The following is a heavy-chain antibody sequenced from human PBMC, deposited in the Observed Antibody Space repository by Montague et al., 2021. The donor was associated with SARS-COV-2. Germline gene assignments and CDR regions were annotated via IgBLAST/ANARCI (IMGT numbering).Heavy chain of an antibody. J-gene: IGHJ4*02. Sequence: SETLSLTCTVSGVSVTDYYWNWIRQPQGKGLELVGDVFYNKGTNSNPSLKSRVTISVDTSKYQFSLRLTSVTAADTAFSYCVRHPHYDGLNGPPDFWDQGTLVTVSS. CDR2: VFYNKGT. V-gene: IGHV4-59*08. CDR1: GVSVTDYY. CDR3: VRHPHYDGLNGPPDF. D-gene: IGHD3-9*01.